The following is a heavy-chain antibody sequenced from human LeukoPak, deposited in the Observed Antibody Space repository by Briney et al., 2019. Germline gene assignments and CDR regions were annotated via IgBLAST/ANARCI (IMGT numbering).Heavy chain of an antibody. CDR1: GFTFTSSA. CDR2: IVVGSGNT. D-gene: IGHD3-3*01. V-gene: IGHV1-58*01. CDR3: AADQDYDFWSGYQPDY. Sequence: GASVKVSCKASGFTFTSSAVQWVRQARGQRLEWIGWIVVGSGNTNYAQKFQERVTITRDMSTSTAYMELSSLRSEDTAVYYCAADQDYDFWSGYQPDYWGQGTLVTVPS. J-gene: IGHJ4*02.